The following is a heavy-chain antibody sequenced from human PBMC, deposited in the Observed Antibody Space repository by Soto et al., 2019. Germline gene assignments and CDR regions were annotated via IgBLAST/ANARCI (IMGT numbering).Heavy chain of an antibody. CDR1: GFTFTNYW. Sequence: EAQLVESGGGLVQPGGSLRLSCAASGFTFTNYWMSWVRQAPGKGLEWVANIKQDGSEKYYADSAKGRFIISRDNAKTSLCLQTSSLRAEDTAVYYCARDMGVFWSGYPEGGFDYWGQGTPVTVSS. J-gene: IGHJ4*02. V-gene: IGHV3-7*01. CDR2: IKQDGSEK. CDR3: ARDMGVFWSGYPEGGFDY. D-gene: IGHD3-3*01.